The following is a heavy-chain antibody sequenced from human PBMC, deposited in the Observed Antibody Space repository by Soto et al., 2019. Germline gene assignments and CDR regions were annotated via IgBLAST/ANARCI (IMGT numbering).Heavy chain of an antibody. D-gene: IGHD2-2*01. CDR3: ASDLLSYCSSTSCLNWFDP. CDR1: GGTFSSYA. CDR2: IIPIFGTA. V-gene: IGHV1-69*13. Sequence: SVKVSCKASGGTFSSYAISWVRQAPGQGLEWMGGIIPIFGTANYAQKFQGRVTITADESTSTAYMELSSLRSEDTAVYYCASDLLSYCSSTSCLNWFDPWGEGTLVTVSS. J-gene: IGHJ5*02.